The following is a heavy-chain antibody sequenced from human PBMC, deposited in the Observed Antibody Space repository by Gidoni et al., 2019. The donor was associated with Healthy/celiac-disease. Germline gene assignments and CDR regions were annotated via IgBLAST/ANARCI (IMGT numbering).Heavy chain of an antibody. V-gene: IGHV3-9*01. D-gene: IGHD2-21*01. CDR3: AKVGNCGGERPCAFDI. J-gene: IGHJ3*02. CDR2: ISWNSGSI. Sequence: EVQLVESGGGLVQPGRSLRLSCAASGFTFDDYAMHWVRQAPGKGLEWVSGISWNSGSIGYADSVKGRFTISRDNAKNSLYLQMNSLRAEDTALYYCAKVGNCGGERPCAFDIWGQGTMVTVSS. CDR1: GFTFDDYA.